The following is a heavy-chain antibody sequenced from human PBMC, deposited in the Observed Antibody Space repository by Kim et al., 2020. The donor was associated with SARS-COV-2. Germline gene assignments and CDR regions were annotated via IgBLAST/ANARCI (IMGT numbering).Heavy chain of an antibody. D-gene: IGHD2-15*01. Sequence: SETLSLTCTVSGGSISSGGYYWSWIRQHPGKGLEWIGYIYYSGSTYYNPSLKSRVTISVDTSKNQFSLKLSSVTAADTAVYYCAREFYLKAYCGGGSCYSRGTGWFAPWGQGTLVTVSS. J-gene: IGHJ5*02. CDR2: IYYSGST. CDR3: AREFYLKAYCGGGSCYSRGTGWFAP. CDR1: GGSISSGGYY. V-gene: IGHV4-31*03.